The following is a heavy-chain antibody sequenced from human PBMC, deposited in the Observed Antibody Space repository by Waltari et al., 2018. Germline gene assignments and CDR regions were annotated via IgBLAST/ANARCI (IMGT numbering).Heavy chain of an antibody. Sequence: QVQLVQSGAEVKKPGASVRVSCKTSGYTFTGYHLHWVRQAPGQGPEWMGWINPNTVVTNYAQQFQGRVTMTRDTSISTAYMELSRLSADDTAVYYCARGHDISTWYVEHYWGQGTLVTVSS. CDR2: INPNTVVT. CDR1: GYTFTGYH. CDR3: ARGHDISTWYVEHY. J-gene: IGHJ4*02. D-gene: IGHD6-13*01. V-gene: IGHV1-2*02.